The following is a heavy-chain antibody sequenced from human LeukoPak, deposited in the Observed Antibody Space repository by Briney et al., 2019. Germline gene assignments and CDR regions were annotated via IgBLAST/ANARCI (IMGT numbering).Heavy chain of an antibody. J-gene: IGHJ4*02. CDR3: ARDSLDGDYFDY. D-gene: IGHD4-17*01. CDR2: IGSSSSYI. V-gene: IGHV3-21*01. CDR1: GFTFSSYS. Sequence: PGGSLRLSCAASGFTFSSYSTSWVRQAPGKGLEWVSSIGSSSSYIYYADSVKDRFTISRDNPKNSLYLQMNSLRAEDTAVYYCARDSLDGDYFDYWGQGTLVTVSS.